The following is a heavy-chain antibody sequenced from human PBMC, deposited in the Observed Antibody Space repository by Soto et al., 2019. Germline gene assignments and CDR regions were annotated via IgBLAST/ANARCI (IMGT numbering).Heavy chain of an antibody. CDR2: MNPNSGNT. CDR3: ARGPSRRAAVGRLNWFDP. Sequence: VASVKVFCKASGYTFASYDINWVRQATGQGLEWMGWMNPNSGNTGYAQKFQGRVTMTRNTSISTAYMELSSLRSEDTAVYYCARGPSRRAAVGRLNWFDPWGQGTLVTVSS. CDR1: GYTFASYD. V-gene: IGHV1-8*01. D-gene: IGHD6-13*01. J-gene: IGHJ5*02.